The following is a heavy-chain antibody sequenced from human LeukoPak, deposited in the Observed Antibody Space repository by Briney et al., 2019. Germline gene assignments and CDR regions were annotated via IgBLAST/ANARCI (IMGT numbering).Heavy chain of an antibody. Sequence: GSLRLSCAASGFTFDDYGMSWVHQAPGKGLEWVSSISSSSSYIYYADSVKGRFTISRDNAKNSLYLQMNSLRAEDTAVYYCARERPYYDSSGYFGWFDPWGQGTLVTVFS. CDR1: GFTFDDYG. J-gene: IGHJ5*02. CDR3: ARERPYYDSSGYFGWFDP. CDR2: ISSSSSYI. V-gene: IGHV3-21*01. D-gene: IGHD3-22*01.